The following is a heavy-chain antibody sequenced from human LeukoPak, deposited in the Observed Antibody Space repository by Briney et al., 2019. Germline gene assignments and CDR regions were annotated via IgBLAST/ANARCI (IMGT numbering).Heavy chain of an antibody. CDR1: GYTFTGYY. V-gene: IGHV1-2*02. J-gene: IGHJ4*02. CDR3: ARETTVIKKIDY. D-gene: IGHD4-17*01. Sequence: ASVKVSCKASGYTFTGYYMHWVRQAPGQGLEWMGWINPNSGGTNYAQKFQGRVTMTRDTSISTAYMELGSLRDEDTALYYCARETTVIKKIDYWGQGTLVTVSS. CDR2: INPNSGGT.